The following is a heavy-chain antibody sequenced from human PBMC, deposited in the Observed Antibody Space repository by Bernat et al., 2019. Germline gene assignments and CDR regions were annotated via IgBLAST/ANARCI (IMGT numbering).Heavy chain of an antibody. V-gene: IGHV3-30-3*01. D-gene: IGHD6-19*01. J-gene: IGHJ4*02. CDR1: GFTFSSYA. Sequence: QVQLVESGGGVVQPGRSLRLSCAASGFTFSSYAMHWVRQAPGKGLEWVAVISYDGSNKYYADSVKGRFTISRDNSKNTLYLQMNSLRAEDTAVYYCARDMPPPDQWLPTTWGQGTLVTVSS. CDR3: ARDMPPPDQWLPTT. CDR2: ISYDGSNK.